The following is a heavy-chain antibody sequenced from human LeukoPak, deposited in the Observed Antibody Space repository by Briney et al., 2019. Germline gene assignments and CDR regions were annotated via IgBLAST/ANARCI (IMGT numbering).Heavy chain of an antibody. CDR3: ARGQIVGVQGDF. CDR1: GFTVGNNY. V-gene: IGHV3-66*02. Sequence: GGSLRLSCTVSGFTVGNNYMSWVRQAPGKGLEWVALMYSRGSSHYADSVRGRFTISRDSSKNTVYLQMNSLTAEDTAVNYCARGQIVGVQGDFWGQGTLVTVSS. J-gene: IGHJ4*02. D-gene: IGHD1-26*01. CDR2: MYSRGSS.